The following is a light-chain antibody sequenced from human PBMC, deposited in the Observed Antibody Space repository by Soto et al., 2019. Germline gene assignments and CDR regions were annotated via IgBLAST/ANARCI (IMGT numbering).Light chain of an antibody. J-gene: IGLJ2*01. Sequence: QSALIQPASVSGSRGQSITISCTGASSDVGGYNYVSWCQQFPGRAPKVMIYEVTNRPSGVSNRFSGSKSGNTASLTISGLQAEDEADYYCSSYTSSNTLIFGGGTQLTVL. CDR3: SSYTSSNTLI. V-gene: IGLV2-14*01. CDR2: EVT. CDR1: SSDVGGYNY.